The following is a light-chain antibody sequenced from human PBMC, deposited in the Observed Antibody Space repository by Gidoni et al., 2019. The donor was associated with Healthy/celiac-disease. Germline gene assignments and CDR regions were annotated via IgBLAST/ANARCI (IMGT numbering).Light chain of an antibody. J-gene: IGKJ4*01. V-gene: IGKV1-39*01. Sequence: DIQRTQSTSSLPASVRDRVTITCRASHSIISASNSYQQKPGKAPKLLIYAASSVQSRVPSRFSGSGSGTDFTLTIISLQPVDFATYYRQQSYRTPTFGGGTKVEIK. CDR3: QQSYRTPT. CDR1: HSIISA. CDR2: AAS.